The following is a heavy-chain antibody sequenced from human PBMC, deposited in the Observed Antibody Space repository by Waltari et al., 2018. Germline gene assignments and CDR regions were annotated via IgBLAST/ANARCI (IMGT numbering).Heavy chain of an antibody. V-gene: IGHV4-34*01. CDR1: GGSFSGYY. CDR2: INHSGST. D-gene: IGHD3-16*02. Sequence: QVQLQQWGAGLLKPSETLSLTCAVYGGSFSGYYWSWIRQPPGKGLEWIGEINHSGSTNYNPSLKSRSTRSGDTSKCQFSLKLSAVTAADTAVYYCARNRGLRRLSTFEIWGQGTMVTVSS. CDR3: ARNRGLRRLSTFEI. J-gene: IGHJ3*02.